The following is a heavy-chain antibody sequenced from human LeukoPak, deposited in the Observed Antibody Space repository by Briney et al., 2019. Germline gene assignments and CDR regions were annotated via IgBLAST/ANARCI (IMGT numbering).Heavy chain of an antibody. CDR3: VREFRLTPDAFAI. CDR1: GFTFSGDE. J-gene: IGHJ3*02. V-gene: IGHV3-48*03. Sequence: PGGSLRLSCAGSGFTFSGDEMRWVRQAPGKGLEWVSYIGPGGSPIYYADSVKGRFTISRDNAKNSLFLQMNSLRAEDTAVYYCVREFRLTPDAFAIWGQGTMVTVSS. CDR2: IGPGGSPI.